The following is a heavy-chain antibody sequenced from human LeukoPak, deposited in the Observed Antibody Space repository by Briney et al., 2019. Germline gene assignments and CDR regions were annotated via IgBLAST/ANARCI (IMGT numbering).Heavy chain of an antibody. D-gene: IGHD2-2*01. CDR1: GFTFSNDW. J-gene: IGHJ4*02. V-gene: IGHV3-7*01. Sequence: GGSLRLSCAASGFTFSNDWMCWVRQAPGKGLEWVANINQDESKKYYADSVEGRFTISRDNAKNSLYLQMSSLTAEDTAIYYCARDHAYRADYWGQGTLVTVSS. CDR3: ARDHAYRADY. CDR2: INQDESKK.